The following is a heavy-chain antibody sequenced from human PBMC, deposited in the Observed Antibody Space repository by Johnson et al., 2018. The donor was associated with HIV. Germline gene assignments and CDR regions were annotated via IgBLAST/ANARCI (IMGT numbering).Heavy chain of an antibody. Sequence: EQLVESGGGLVQPGGSLRLSCATSGSTFSSNWMSWVRQAPGKGLEWVANINQDGSEKYHVDSVKGRFTISRDNDKSSLYLQMNSLRAEDTAVYYCASGDAFDIWGRGTKVTVSS. CDR3: ASGDAFDI. CDR2: INQDGSEK. J-gene: IGHJ3*02. CDR1: GSTFSSNW. V-gene: IGHV3-7*05.